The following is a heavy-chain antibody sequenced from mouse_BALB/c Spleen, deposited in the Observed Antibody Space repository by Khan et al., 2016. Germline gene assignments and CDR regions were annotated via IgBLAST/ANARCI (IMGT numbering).Heavy chain of an antibody. CDR2: INPSTGYT. J-gene: IGHJ4*01. CDR1: GYTFTSYW. V-gene: IGHV1-7*01. Sequence: QVQLKQSGAELAKPGASVKMSCKASGYTFTSYWMHWVKQRPGQGLEWIGYINPSTGYTEYNQKFKAKATLTADKSSSTAYMQLSSLTSEDSAVYYCARWGYDAMDYWGQGTSVTVSS. CDR3: ARWGYDAMDY.